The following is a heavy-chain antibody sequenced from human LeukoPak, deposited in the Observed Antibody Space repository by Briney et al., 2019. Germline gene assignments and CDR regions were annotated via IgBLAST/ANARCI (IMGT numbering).Heavy chain of an antibody. D-gene: IGHD2-15*01. Sequence: GGSLRLSCAASGFTFSDYYMSWIRQAPGKGLEWVSYISGGSSTIYYADSLKGRFTVSRDNAKNSLYLLMNSLRAEDTAVYYCARRGSGRHFDFWDQGTLVTVSS. CDR2: ISGGSSTI. V-gene: IGHV3-11*01. J-gene: IGHJ4*02. CDR3: ARRGSGRHFDF. CDR1: GFTFSDYY.